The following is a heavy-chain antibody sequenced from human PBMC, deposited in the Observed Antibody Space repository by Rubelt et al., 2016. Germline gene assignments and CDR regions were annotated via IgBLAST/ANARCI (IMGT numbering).Heavy chain of an antibody. D-gene: IGHD6-6*01. CDR1: GFTVSSNY. V-gene: IGHV3-66*02. CDR2: IYSGGST. J-gene: IGHJ6*03. Sequence: EVQLLESGGGLVQPGGSLRLSCAASGFTVSSNYMSWVRQAPGKGLEWVSVIYSGGSTYYADSVKGRFTISRDNSKNTLYLQMNSLRAEDTAVYYCARDFSSSSLNYYYYYMDVWGKGTTVTVSS. CDR3: ARDFSSSSLNYYYYYMDV.